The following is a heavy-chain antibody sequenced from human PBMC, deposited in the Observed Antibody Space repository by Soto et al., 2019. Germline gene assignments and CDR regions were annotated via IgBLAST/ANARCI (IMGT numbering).Heavy chain of an antibody. CDR1: GYTFTHYG. V-gene: IGHV1-18*04. CDR3: ARDVPGSGVPVWDY. Sequence: QIQLVQSGAEMKKPGASVKVSCKPSGYTFTHYGVSWLRQAPGQGLEWMGWISAYNGNTDYAHKFQGRVALTTDTSTSTAYMELRGRSPDDTAVYYWARDVPGSGVPVWDYWGQGTLVTVSS. CDR2: ISAYNGNT. J-gene: IGHJ4*02. D-gene: IGHD2-15*01.